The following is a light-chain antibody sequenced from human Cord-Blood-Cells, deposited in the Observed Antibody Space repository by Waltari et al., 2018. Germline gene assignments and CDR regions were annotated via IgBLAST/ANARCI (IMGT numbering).Light chain of an antibody. CDR1: SSNIGSNY. J-gene: IGLJ3*02. CDR2: RNN. V-gene: IGLV1-47*01. CDR3: AAWDDSLRV. Sequence: QSVLTQPPSASGTPGQRVTISCSGSSSNIGSNYVYWYQQLPGTAPKLLIYRNNQRPSGVPDRFSGSKSGTSASLAISGLRSEDEADYYCAAWDDSLRVF.